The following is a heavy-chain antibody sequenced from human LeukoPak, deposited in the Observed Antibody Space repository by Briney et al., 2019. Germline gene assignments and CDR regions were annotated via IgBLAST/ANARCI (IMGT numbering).Heavy chain of an antibody. D-gene: IGHD5-18*01. J-gene: IGHJ6*03. V-gene: IGHV4-39*07. CDR1: GGSISSSSYY. CDR3: ARVDTADDYYYYYMDV. CDR2: IYYSGST. Sequence: SETLSLTCTVSGGSISSSSYYWGWIRQPPGKGLEWIGSIYYSGSTYYNPSLKSRVTISVDTSKNQFSLKLSSVTAADTAVYYCARVDTADDYYYYYMDVWGKGTTVTVSS.